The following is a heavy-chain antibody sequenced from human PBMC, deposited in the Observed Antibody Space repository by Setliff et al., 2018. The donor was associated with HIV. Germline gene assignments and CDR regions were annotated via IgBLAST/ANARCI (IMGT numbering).Heavy chain of an antibody. D-gene: IGHD3-3*01. Sequence: SETLSLTCTVSGGSISTYYWSWIRQSPGKGLEWIGYIYYSGSTKYNPSLKSRPTISVDTSKNQFSLKLRSVTAADTAVYFCSRDVAPPVAGDVWSGDAYWGRGTLVTVSS. CDR3: SRDVAPPVAGDVWSGDAY. CDR2: IYYSGST. J-gene: IGHJ4*02. CDR1: GGSISTYY. V-gene: IGHV4-59*01.